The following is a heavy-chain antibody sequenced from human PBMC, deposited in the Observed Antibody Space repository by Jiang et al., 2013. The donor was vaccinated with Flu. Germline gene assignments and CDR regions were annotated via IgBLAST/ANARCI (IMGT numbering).Heavy chain of an antibody. Sequence: IGEINHSGSTNYNPSLKSRVTISVDTSKNQFSLKLSSVTAADTAVYYCARGWTYYYGSGSYLGYWGQGTLATVSS. J-gene: IGHJ4*02. D-gene: IGHD3-10*01. V-gene: IGHV4-34*01. CDR2: INHSGST. CDR3: ARGWTYYYGSGSYLGY.